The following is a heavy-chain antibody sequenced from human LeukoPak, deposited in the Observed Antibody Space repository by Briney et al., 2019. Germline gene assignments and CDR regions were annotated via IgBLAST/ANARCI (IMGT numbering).Heavy chain of an antibody. CDR3: ARHIKWLRFDAFDI. Sequence: SETLSLTCTVSGGSINNYYWSWVRQPPGAGLEWFAYIYYTGSTNYNPSLKTRLTISVDTSKNQFSLRLNSVTAADTAVYYCARHIKWLRFDAFDIWGQGTMVTVSS. CDR2: IYYTGST. D-gene: IGHD5-12*01. J-gene: IGHJ3*02. V-gene: IGHV4-59*08. CDR1: GGSINNYY.